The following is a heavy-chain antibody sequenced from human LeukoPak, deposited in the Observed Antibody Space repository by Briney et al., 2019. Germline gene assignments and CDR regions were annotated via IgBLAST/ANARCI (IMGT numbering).Heavy chain of an antibody. CDR2: ISSSVITV. CDR1: GFTFSSYE. J-gene: IGHJ4*02. Sequence: GGSLRLSCAASGFTFSSYEMNWVRQGPGQGLDWVSHISSSVITVYYADSVKGRFTISRDNAKSSLYLQMNSLRAEDTAVYYCARRLPSGSYSIDYWGQGTLVTVSS. V-gene: IGHV3-48*03. D-gene: IGHD1-26*01. CDR3: ARRLPSGSYSIDY.